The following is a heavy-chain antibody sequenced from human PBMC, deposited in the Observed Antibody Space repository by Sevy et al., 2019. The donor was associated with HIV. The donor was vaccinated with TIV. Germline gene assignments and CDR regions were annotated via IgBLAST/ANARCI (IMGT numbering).Heavy chain of an antibody. CDR1: GGSFSGYY. J-gene: IGHJ5*02. D-gene: IGHD4-4*01. CDR3: ARAVLVLDYSSQRGWFDP. CDR2: INHSGST. V-gene: IGHV4-34*01. Sequence: SETLSLTCAVYGGSFSGYYWSWIRQPPGKGLEWIGEINHSGSTNYNPSLKSRVTISVDTSKNQFSLKLSSVTAADTAVYYCARAVLVLDYSSQRGWFDPWGQGTLVTVSS.